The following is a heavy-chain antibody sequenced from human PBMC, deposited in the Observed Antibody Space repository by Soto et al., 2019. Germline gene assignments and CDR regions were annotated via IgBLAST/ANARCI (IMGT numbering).Heavy chain of an antibody. J-gene: IGHJ4*02. V-gene: IGHV1-3*05. D-gene: IGHD6-19*01. CDR1: GYTFTSYA. CDR3: ARVTGWYFPDY. Sequence: QVQLVQSGAEEKKPGASVKVSCKASGYTFTSYAMHWVRLAPGQRLEWMGWINAGNGNTKYSQKFQGRVTITRDTSASTAYMELSSLRSEDTAVYYCARVTGWYFPDYWGQGTLVTVSS. CDR2: INAGNGNT.